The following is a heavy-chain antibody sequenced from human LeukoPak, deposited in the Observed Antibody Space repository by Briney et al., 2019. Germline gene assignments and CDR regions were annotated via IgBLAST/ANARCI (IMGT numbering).Heavy chain of an antibody. CDR1: GFTFSSYA. D-gene: IGHD5-18*01. V-gene: IGHV3-23*01. J-gene: IGHJ4*02. CDR3: AKDFVGYSYGFDY. Sequence: GGSLRLSCAASGFTFSSYAMSWVRQAPGKGLEWVSAISGSGGSTHYADSVKGRFTISRDNSKNTLYLQMNSLRAEDTAVYYCAKDFVGYSYGFDYWGQGTLVTVSS. CDR2: ISGSGGST.